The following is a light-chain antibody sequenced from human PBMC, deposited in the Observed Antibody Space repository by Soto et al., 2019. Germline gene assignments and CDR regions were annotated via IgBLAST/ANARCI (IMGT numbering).Light chain of an antibody. CDR2: DVS. CDR3: CSYAGSYTYV. CDR1: SSDVGGYNY. V-gene: IGLV2-11*01. Sequence: QSALTQPPSVSGSPGQSVTISCTGTSSDVGGYNYVSWYQQHPGKAPKLMIYDVSKRPSGVPDRFSGSKSGNTASLTISGLQAEDEADYYCCSYAGSYTYVVGTGTKLTVL. J-gene: IGLJ1*01.